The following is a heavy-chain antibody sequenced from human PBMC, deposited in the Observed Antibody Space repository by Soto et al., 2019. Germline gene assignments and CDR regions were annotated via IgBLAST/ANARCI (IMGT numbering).Heavy chain of an antibody. CDR2: INPLPTSGST. D-gene: IGHD6-13*01. Sequence: QVQLVQSGAEVKKPGASVKVSCKASGYIFTNYYIHWVRQAPGQGLEWMAIINPLPTSGSTNYAQEFRSRVTVTRDTSTSTVYMELSSLRSDDTAIYYCARDLAAAAYWGQGTLVTVSS. V-gene: IGHV1-46*01. J-gene: IGHJ4*02. CDR3: ARDLAAAAY. CDR1: GYIFTNYY.